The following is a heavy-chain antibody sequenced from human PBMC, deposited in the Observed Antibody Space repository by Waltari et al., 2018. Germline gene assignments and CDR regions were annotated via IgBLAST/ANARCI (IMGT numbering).Heavy chain of an antibody. D-gene: IGHD3-16*01. CDR1: GGTFSSYA. J-gene: IGHJ3*02. CDR2: IIPILGIA. CDR3: AREKGGQFMTRNEAFDI. V-gene: IGHV1-69*04. Sequence: QVQLVQSGAEVKKPGSSVKVSCKASGGTFSSYAISWVRQAPGQGLEWMGGIIPILGIANYAQKFQGRVTITADESTSTAYMELSSLRSEDTAVYYCAREKGGQFMTRNEAFDIWGQGTMVTVSS.